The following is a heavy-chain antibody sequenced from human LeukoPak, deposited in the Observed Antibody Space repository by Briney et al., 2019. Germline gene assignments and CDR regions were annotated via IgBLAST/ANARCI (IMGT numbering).Heavy chain of an antibody. CDR1: GGSISSSNYY. Sequence: SETLSLTCTVSGGSISSSNYYWGWIRQPPGKGLEWIGSIYYSGSTNYNPSLKSRVAISIDTSKNQFSLKLSSVTAADTAVYYCARDRVVIATTNSYYGMAVWGQGTTVTVSS. D-gene: IGHD2-21*01. CDR2: IYYSGST. CDR3: ARDRVVIATTNSYYGMAV. J-gene: IGHJ6*02. V-gene: IGHV4-39*07.